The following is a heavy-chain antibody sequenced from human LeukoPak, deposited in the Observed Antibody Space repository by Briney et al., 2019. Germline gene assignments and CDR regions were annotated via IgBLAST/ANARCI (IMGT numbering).Heavy chain of an antibody. CDR2: IYSGGNT. Sequence: GGSLRLSCAASGFTVSSNYMNWVRQAPGKGLDWVSVIYSGGNTYYADSVKGRFTISRDNSKNTLYLQMNSLSAEDTAIYYCASTPMGTYYFDYWGQGALVTVSS. CDR3: ASTPMGTYYFDY. D-gene: IGHD7-27*01. CDR1: GFTVSSNY. J-gene: IGHJ4*02. V-gene: IGHV3-53*01.